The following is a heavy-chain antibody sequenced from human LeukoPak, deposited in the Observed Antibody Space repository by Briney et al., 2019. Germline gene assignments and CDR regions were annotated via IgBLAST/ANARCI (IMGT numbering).Heavy chain of an antibody. J-gene: IGHJ4*02. V-gene: IGHV1-18*01. CDR3: ASDPQIFWSGY. D-gene: IGHD3-3*01. CDR2: ISAYNGNT. CDR1: GYTFTSYG. Sequence: ASVKVSCKASGYTFTSYGIRWVRQAPGQGLEWMGWISAYNGNTNYAQKLQGRVTMTRDTSISTAYMELSRLRSDDTAVYYCASDPQIFWSGYWGQGTLVTVSS.